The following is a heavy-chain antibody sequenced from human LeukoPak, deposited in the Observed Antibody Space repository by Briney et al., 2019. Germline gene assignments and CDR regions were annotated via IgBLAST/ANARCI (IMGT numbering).Heavy chain of an antibody. D-gene: IGHD3-22*01. CDR1: GFSFSISG. V-gene: IGHV3-23*01. Sequence: GGSLRLSCAASGFSFSISGMTWVRQAPGKGLEWVSGIGGSGGGPYYADSVKGRFTISRDNTRNTLSLQMNSPRTRQRVVYCCAKYPSSSGYYYGIDHWGQGTQVTVSS. CDR3: AKYPSSSGYYYGIDH. CDR2: IGGSGGGP. J-gene: IGHJ4*02.